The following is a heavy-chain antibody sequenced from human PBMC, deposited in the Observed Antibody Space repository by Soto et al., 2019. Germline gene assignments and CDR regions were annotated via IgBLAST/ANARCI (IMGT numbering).Heavy chain of an antibody. CDR1: GFTFRDYY. Sequence: PGGSLRLSCAASGFTFRDYYMTWIRQAPGKGLEWVSYISSSGTGIYYADSVKGRFTISRDNAKNSPYLQMSSLRAEDTAVYYCARAYSDAFDIWGRGTMVTVSS. CDR2: ISSSGTGI. J-gene: IGHJ3*02. V-gene: IGHV3-11*01. D-gene: IGHD2-15*01. CDR3: ARAYSDAFDI.